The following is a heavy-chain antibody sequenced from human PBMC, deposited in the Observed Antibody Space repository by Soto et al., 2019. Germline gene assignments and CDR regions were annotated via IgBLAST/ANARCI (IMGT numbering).Heavy chain of an antibody. V-gene: IGHV3-33*01. CDR2: IWYDGSNK. D-gene: IGHD3-3*01. CDR3: ARHVLRFLEWLFDPFDP. J-gene: IGHJ5*02. CDR1: GFTFSSYG. Sequence: PGGSLRLSCAASGFTFSSYGMHWVRQAPGKGLEWVAVIWYDGSNKYYADSVKGRFTISRDNSKNTLYLQMNSLRAEDTAVYYCARHVLRFLEWLFDPFDPWGQGTLVTVSS.